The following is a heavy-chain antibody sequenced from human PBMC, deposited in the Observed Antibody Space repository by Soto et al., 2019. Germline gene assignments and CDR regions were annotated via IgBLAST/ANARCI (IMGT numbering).Heavy chain of an antibody. CDR1: GVSISSIKYY. J-gene: IGHJ4*02. Sequence: SETLSLTCTVSGVSISSIKYYWSWVRQPPGKGLEWIGSIYYSGSTYYNPSLKSRVTISVDTSKSQFSLNLRSVTAVDTAVYYCARSPSRQYFDWIPDFDYWGQGALVTVSS. V-gene: IGHV4-39*01. D-gene: IGHD3-9*01. CDR3: ARSPSRQYFDWIPDFDY. CDR2: IYYSGST.